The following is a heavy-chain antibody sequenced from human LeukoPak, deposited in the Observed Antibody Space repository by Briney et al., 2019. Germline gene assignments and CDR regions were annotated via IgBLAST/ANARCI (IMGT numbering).Heavy chain of an antibody. J-gene: IGHJ2*01. CDR3: AKSVVVIAKAGYFDL. CDR2: ISWNSGSI. CDR1: GFTFSSYA. D-gene: IGHD2-21*01. Sequence: GGSLRLSCAASGFTFSSYAMHWVRQAPGKGLEWVSGISWNSGSIGYADSVKGRFTISRDNAKNSLYLQMNSLRAEDMALYYCAKSVVVIAKAGYFDLWGRGTLVTVSS. V-gene: IGHV3-9*03.